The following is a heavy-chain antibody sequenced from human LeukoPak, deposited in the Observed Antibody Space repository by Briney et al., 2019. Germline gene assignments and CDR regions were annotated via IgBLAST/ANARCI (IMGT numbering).Heavy chain of an antibody. J-gene: IGHJ6*03. V-gene: IGHV3-43D*03. Sequence: GGSLRLSCAASGFTFDDYAMHWVRQAPGKGLEWVSLISWDGGSTYYADSVKGRFTISRDNSKNSLHLQMNSLRAEDTALYYCAKQASGVSHYYMDVWGKGTTVTVSS. D-gene: IGHD2-8*01. CDR1: GFTFDDYA. CDR2: ISWDGGST. CDR3: AKQASGVSHYYMDV.